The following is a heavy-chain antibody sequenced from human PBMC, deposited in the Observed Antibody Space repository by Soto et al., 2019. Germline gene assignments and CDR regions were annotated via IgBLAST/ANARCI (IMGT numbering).Heavy chain of an antibody. J-gene: IGHJ6*02. D-gene: IGHD6-13*01. CDR3: ARRGYSSSWYYYYYYGMDV. CDR2: MNPNSGKT. V-gene: IGHV1-8*01. Sequence: GASVKVSYKASGYTFTSYDINWVRQATGQGLEWMGRMNPNSGKTGYAQKFQGRDTMTRNASISTAYMELSSLRSEDTAVYYCARRGYSSSWYYYYYYGMDVWGQGTTVTVSS. CDR1: GYTFTSYD.